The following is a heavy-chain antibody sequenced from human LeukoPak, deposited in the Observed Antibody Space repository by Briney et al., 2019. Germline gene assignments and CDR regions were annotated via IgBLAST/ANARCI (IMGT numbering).Heavy chain of an antibody. CDR3: AVLAVAALSRY. CDR2: INPSGGST. CDR1: GYTFTSYR. J-gene: IGHJ4*02. V-gene: IGHV1-46*01. D-gene: IGHD6-19*01. Sequence: ASVKVSCKASGYTFTSYRVHWVRHAPGQGLQWMGLINPSGGSTAYAQNFQGRVSMTRDTSTSKVYMELSSLRSEDTAVYYCAVLAVAALSRYWGQGTLVTVSS.